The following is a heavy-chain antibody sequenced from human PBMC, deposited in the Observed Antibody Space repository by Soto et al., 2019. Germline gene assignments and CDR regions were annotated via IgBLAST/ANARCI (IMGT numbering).Heavy chain of an antibody. J-gene: IGHJ2*01. D-gene: IGHD6-19*01. V-gene: IGHV3-33*01. Sequence: ESGGGVVQPGRSLRLSCAASGFTFSSYGMHWVRQAPGKGLEWVAVIWYDGSNKYYADSVKGRFTISRDNSKNTLYLQMNSLGAEDTAVYYCARIPQIAVAGTRFWYFDLWGRGTLVTVSS. CDR2: IWYDGSNK. CDR1: GFTFSSYG. CDR3: ARIPQIAVAGTRFWYFDL.